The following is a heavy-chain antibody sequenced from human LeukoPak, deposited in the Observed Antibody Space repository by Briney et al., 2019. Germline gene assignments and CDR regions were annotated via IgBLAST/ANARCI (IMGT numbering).Heavy chain of an antibody. CDR2: ISSSSSYI. Sequence: GGSLRLSCAASGFTFSSYSMNWVRQAPGKGLEWVSSISSSSSYIYYADSVKGRFTISRDNAKNSLYPQMNSLRAEDTAVYYCASSECGGDCLFDYWGQGTLVTVSS. J-gene: IGHJ4*02. CDR3: ASSECGGDCLFDY. V-gene: IGHV3-21*01. CDR1: GFTFSSYS. D-gene: IGHD2-21*02.